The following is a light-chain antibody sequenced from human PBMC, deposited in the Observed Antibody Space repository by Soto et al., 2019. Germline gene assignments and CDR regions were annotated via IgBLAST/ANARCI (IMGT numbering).Light chain of an antibody. CDR3: QQSYSTPPT. CDR2: AAS. Sequence: DIQMTQSPSSLSASVGDRVTITCRVSQSISSYLNWYQQKPGKAPKLLIYAASSLQSGVPSRFSDSGSGTDFPLTISSLQPEDFATYYCQQSYSTPPTCGQGTKVEIK. V-gene: IGKV1-39*01. J-gene: IGKJ1*01. CDR1: QSISSY.